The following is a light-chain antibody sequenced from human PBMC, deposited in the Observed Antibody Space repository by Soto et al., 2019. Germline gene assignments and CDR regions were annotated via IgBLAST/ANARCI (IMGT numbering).Light chain of an antibody. J-gene: IGLJ3*02. V-gene: IGLV2-23*02. CDR1: SSDVGSYNL. Sequence: QSALTQPASVSGSPGQSITISCTGTSSDVGSYNLVSWYQQHPDKAPKLIIYEVSKWPSGVSSRFSASKSGNTASLTISGLQSEDEADYYCCSYAVSSTWVFGGGTQLTVL. CDR2: EVS. CDR3: CSYAVSSTWV.